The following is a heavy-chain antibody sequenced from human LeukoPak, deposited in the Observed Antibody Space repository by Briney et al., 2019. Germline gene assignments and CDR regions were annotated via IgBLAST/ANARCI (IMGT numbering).Heavy chain of an antibody. V-gene: IGHV4-39*07. J-gene: IGHJ4*02. Sequence: PSQTLSLTCTVSGGSFTTSSHYWGWIRQPPGKGLEWIGSLYNSGSTYYNPSLKSRVTISVDTSKNQFSLKLSSVTAADTAVYYCARGMGSRNEYWGQGTLVTVSS. CDR1: GGSFTTSSHY. D-gene: IGHD1-1*01. CDR3: ARGMGSRNEY. CDR2: LYNSGST.